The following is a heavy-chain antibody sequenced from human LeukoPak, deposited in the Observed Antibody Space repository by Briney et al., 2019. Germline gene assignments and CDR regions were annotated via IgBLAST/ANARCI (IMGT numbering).Heavy chain of an antibody. D-gene: IGHD3-16*02. CDR2: IYYSGST. V-gene: IGHV4-59*08. CDR3: ARRPGKSSGFDY. CDR1: GGSISSYY. Sequence: KPSETLSLTCTVSGGSISSYYWSWIRQPPGKGLEWIGYIYYSGSTNYNPYLKSRVTISVDTSKNQFSLKLSSVTAADTAVYYCARRPGKSSGFDYWGQGTLVTVSS. J-gene: IGHJ4*02.